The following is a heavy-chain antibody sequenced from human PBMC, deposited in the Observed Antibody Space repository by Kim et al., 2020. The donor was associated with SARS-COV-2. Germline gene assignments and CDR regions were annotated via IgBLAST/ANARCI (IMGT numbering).Heavy chain of an antibody. V-gene: IGHV1-69*13. CDR3: ASPDFWSGYRHGAYYYYYDMDV. Sequence: SVKVSCKASGGTFSRFTISWVRQAPGQGPVWMGGIIPIYGTAIYAQDFQGRVTITADESTSTAYMELSSLRPQDTAVYYCASPDFWSGYRHGAYYYYYDMDVWGQGTTVTVSS. CDR2: IIPIYGTA. D-gene: IGHD3-3*01. CDR1: GGTFSRFT. J-gene: IGHJ6*02.